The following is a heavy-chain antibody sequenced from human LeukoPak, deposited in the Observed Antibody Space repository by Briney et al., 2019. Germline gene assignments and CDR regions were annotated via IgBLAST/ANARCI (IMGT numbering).Heavy chain of an antibody. Sequence: PSETLSLTCAVYGGSFSGYYWSWLRQPPGKGLEWIGEINHSGSTNYNPSLKSRVTISVDTSKNQFSLKLSSVTAADTAVYYCASGDIVVVPAALSHAFDMWGQGTMVPVSS. D-gene: IGHD2-2*01. J-gene: IGHJ3*02. V-gene: IGHV4-34*01. CDR3: ASGDIVVVPAALSHAFDM. CDR2: INHSGST. CDR1: GGSFSGYY.